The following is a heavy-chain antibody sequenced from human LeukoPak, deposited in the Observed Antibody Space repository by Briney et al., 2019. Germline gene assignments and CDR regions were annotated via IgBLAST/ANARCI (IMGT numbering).Heavy chain of an antibody. Sequence: GGSLRLSCSASGFSVDSSCMSWVRQTPGKGLEWVSVIYTNGKDYYAESAKGRFTISRDISKNSLDLQMNRLRVDDTAVYYCARDSPTSGIESWDQGTLVIVSS. CDR2: IYTNGKD. D-gene: IGHD2-15*01. J-gene: IGHJ4*02. CDR1: GFSVDSSC. V-gene: IGHV3-53*01. CDR3: ARDSPTSGIES.